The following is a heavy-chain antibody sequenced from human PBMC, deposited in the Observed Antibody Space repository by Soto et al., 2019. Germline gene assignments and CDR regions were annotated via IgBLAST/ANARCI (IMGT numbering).Heavy chain of an antibody. D-gene: IGHD1-26*01. CDR3: TTEDHPDSGSYYGY. CDR2: IKSKTDGGTT. V-gene: IGHV3-15*01. J-gene: IGHJ4*02. Sequence: GGSLRLSCAASGFTFSNAWMSWVRQAPGKGLEWVGRIKSKTDGGTTDYAAPVKGRFTISRDDSKSTLYLQMNSLKTEDTAVYYCTTEDHPDSGSYYGYWGQGTLVTVSS. CDR1: GFTFSNAW.